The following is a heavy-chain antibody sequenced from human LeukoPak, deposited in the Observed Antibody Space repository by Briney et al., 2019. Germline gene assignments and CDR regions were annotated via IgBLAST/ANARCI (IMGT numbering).Heavy chain of an antibody. V-gene: IGHV3-7*01. Sequence: GGSLRLSCADSGFSVSNYWIAWVRQPPGKGPEWVANMKQDGSARHYADSVKGRFTISRDNAQNSVYLQMNSLRAEDTAVYYCARDVVGSLDYWGLGTLVTVSS. CDR2: MKQDGSAR. CDR1: GFSVSNYW. D-gene: IGHD2-15*01. CDR3: ARDVVGSLDY. J-gene: IGHJ4*02.